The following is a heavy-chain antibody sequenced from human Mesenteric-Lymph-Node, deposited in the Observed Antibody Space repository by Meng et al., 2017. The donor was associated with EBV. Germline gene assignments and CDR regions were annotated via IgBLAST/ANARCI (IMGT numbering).Heavy chain of an antibody. CDR1: GGSISSNRHW. J-gene: IGHJ4*02. Sequence: QGQLEESGPGLVKPSGTLSLTCTVSGGSISSNRHWWAWIRQSPGRGLEWIGTIYYIGTTYYNPSLKSRVTISVDTSKNQFSLKLSSMTAADTAVYYCAQEFYGSDYWGQGALVTVS. CDR2: IYYIGTT. V-gene: IGHV4-39*07. D-gene: IGHD3-10*01. CDR3: AQEFYGSDY.